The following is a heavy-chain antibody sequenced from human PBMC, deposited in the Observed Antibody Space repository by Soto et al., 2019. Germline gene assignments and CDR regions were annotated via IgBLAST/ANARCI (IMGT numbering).Heavy chain of an antibody. CDR1: GFTFSSYA. D-gene: IGHD3-10*01. CDR3: ANLLWFGELLPLNYFDY. CDR2: ISGSGGST. J-gene: IGHJ4*02. V-gene: IGHV3-23*01. Sequence: EVQLLESGGGLVQPGGSLRLSCAASGFTFSSYAMSWVRQAPGKGLEWVSAISGSGGSTYYADSVKGRFTISRDNSKNTLYLQMHSLRAEDTAVYYCANLLWFGELLPLNYFDYWGQGTLVTVSS.